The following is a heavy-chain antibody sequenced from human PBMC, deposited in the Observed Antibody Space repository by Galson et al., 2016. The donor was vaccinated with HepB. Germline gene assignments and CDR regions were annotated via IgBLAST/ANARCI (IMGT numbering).Heavy chain of an antibody. J-gene: IGHJ4*02. CDR2: IRSRTDGGTT. Sequence: SLRLSCAASGFSFSNAWMSWVRQAPGKGLEWVGRIRSRTDGGTTDYAAPVKGRFTISGDDSKNTLYLHMNSLKTEDTAVYYCATQAALDYWGQGTLVTVSS. CDR3: ATQAALDY. CDR1: GFSFSNAW. V-gene: IGHV3-15*01. D-gene: IGHD6-6*01.